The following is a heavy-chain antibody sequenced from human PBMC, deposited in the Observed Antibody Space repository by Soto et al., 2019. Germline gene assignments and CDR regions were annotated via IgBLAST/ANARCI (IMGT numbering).Heavy chain of an antibody. J-gene: IGHJ5*02. D-gene: IGHD3-16*01. CDR2: INAGNGNT. Sequence: QVQLVQSGAEVKKPGASVKVSCKASGYTFTSYAMHWVRQAPGQRLEWMGWINAGNGNTKYSQKFQGRVTITRDTSASTAYMELSSLRSEDAAVYYCARGYGGPIGWFDPWGQGTLVTVSS. CDR3: ARGYGGPIGWFDP. V-gene: IGHV1-3*01. CDR1: GYTFTSYA.